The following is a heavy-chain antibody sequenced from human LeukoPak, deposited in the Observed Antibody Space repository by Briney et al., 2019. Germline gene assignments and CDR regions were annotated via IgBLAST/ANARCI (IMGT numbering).Heavy chain of an antibody. J-gene: IGHJ4*02. CDR2: INADNGNT. Sequence: ASVKVSCKASGYTFTNYAMHWVRQSPGQSLEWMGWINADNGNTKYSQNFQGRVTITRDTSASTAYMELSSLRSEDTAVYYCARDPEPRYETSGPPGYWGQGTLVTVSS. CDR3: ARDPEPRYETSGPPGY. V-gene: IGHV1-3*01. D-gene: IGHD3-22*01. CDR1: GYTFTNYA.